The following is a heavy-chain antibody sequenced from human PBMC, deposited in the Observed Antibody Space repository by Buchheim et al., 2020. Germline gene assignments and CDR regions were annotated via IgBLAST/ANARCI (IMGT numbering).Heavy chain of an antibody. J-gene: IGHJ6*02. D-gene: IGHD3-10*01. V-gene: IGHV3-7*01. CDR1: GFTFSSYW. CDR2: IKQDGSAN. Sequence: EVQLVESGGGLVQPGGSLRLSCAASGFTFSSYWMSWVRQAPGKGLEWVANIKQDGSANYYVDSVKGRFTISRGNAKDSLDLQMNSLRAEDTAVYYCARDFGELSNYYYYYGMDVWGQGTT. CDR3: ARDFGELSNYYYYYGMDV.